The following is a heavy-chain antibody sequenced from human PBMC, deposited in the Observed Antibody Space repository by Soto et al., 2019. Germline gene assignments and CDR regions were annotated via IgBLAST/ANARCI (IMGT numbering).Heavy chain of an antibody. Sequence: ASVKVSCKAIGYSFTSHYMHWVRQAPGQGLEWMGTIYPGGVNVAYAQKFEGRVTMTKDTSTSTVYMELNSLTSGDTAVYYCVMVDNYVTPTPQDVWGQGTTVTVSS. CDR2: IYPGGVNV. V-gene: IGHV1-46*01. CDR1: GYSFTSHY. J-gene: IGHJ6*02. CDR3: VMVDNYVTPTPQDV. D-gene: IGHD3-16*01.